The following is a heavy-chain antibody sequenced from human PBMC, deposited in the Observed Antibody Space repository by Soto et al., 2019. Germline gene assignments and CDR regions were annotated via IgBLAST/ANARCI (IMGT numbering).Heavy chain of an antibody. J-gene: IGHJ6*02. CDR1: GGSISSSNW. CDR2: IYHSGST. CDR3: EREGQWMVEFHYGMDV. Sequence: SETLSLTCAVSGGSISSSNWWSWVRQPPGKGLEWIGEIYHSGSTNYNPSLKSRVTISVDKSKNQFSLKLSSVTAADTAVYYCEREGQWMVEFHYGMDVWGQGTTVTVSS. D-gene: IGHD6-19*01. V-gene: IGHV4-4*02.